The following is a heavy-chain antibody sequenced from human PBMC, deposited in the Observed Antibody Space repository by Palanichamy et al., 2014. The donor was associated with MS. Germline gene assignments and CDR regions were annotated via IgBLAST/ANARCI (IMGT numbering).Heavy chain of an antibody. D-gene: IGHD2/OR15-2a*01. CDR2: IDSDGGSA. V-gene: IGHV3-74*01. Sequence: EVQLVESGGGLVQPGGSLRLSCAASGFTFSSHWMHWVRQAPGKGLVWVSRIDSDGGSATYADSVKGRFTISRDNSKNTMYLQMDSLRADDTAVYYCARVLYGNFDYWGQGTLVTVSS. J-gene: IGHJ4*02. CDR3: ARVLYGNFDY. CDR1: GFTFSSHW.